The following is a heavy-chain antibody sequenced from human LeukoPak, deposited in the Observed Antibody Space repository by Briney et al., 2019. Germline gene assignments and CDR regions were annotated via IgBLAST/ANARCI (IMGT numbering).Heavy chain of an antibody. D-gene: IGHD3-9*01. V-gene: IGHV3-7*01. CDR3: ARDVYDILTGYYSLDY. Sequence: PGGSLRLSCAASGFTFSDYSMNWVRQAPGKGLEWVANIKQDGSEKYYVDSVKGRFTISRDNAKNSLYLQMNSLRAEDTAVYYCARDVYDILTGYYSLDYWGQGTLVTVSS. J-gene: IGHJ4*02. CDR1: GFTFSDYS. CDR2: IKQDGSEK.